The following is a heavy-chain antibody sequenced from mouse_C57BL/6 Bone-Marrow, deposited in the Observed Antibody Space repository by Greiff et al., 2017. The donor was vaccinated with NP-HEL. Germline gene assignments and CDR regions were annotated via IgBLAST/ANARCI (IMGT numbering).Heavy chain of an antibody. V-gene: IGHV1-81*01. D-gene: IGHD2-12*01. CDR3: ARLRPYAMDY. CDR1: GYTFTSYG. J-gene: IGHJ4*01. CDR2: IYPRSGNT. Sequence: VQLQESGAELARPGASVKLSCKASGYTFTSYGISWVKQRTGQGLEWIGEIYPRSGNTYYNEKFKGKATLTADKSSSTAYMELRSLTSEDSAVYFCARLRPYAMDYWGQGTSVTVSS.